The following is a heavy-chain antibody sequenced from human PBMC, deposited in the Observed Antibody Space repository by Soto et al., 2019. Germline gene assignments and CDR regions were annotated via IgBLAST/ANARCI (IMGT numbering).Heavy chain of an antibody. Sequence: GGSLRLSCAASGFTVSTSYMSCVRQAPGKGLEWVSVIYSGGSTYNADSVKGRFTISRDNSKNTLYLQMNSLRAEDTAVYYCAREGGSYGPFDCWGQGTLVTVSS. D-gene: IGHD3-10*01. V-gene: IGHV3-53*01. J-gene: IGHJ4*02. CDR1: GFTVSTSY. CDR3: AREGGSYGPFDC. CDR2: IYSGGST.